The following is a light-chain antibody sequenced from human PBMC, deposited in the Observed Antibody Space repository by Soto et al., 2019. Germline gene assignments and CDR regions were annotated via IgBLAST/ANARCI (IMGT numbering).Light chain of an antibody. CDR3: QYYGRSPLT. V-gene: IGKV3-20*01. J-gene: IGKJ4*01. Sequence: EIVLSQSPGTLSLSQGERATLSCRASQSVSSSYLAWYQQKPGQAPRPLMYSASSRATGIPDRFSGSGSGTDFTLTISRLEPEDFAVYYCQYYGRSPLTFGGGTKVDIK. CDR2: SAS. CDR1: QSVSSSY.